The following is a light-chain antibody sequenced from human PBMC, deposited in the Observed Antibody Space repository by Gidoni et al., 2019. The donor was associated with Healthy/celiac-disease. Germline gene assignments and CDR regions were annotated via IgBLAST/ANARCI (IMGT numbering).Light chain of an antibody. CDR1: SSDVGGYNY. J-gene: IGLJ2*01. CDR3: SSYAGNNNLV. Sequence: QSALTQPPSASGPPGQSVTISCTGTSSDVGGYNYVSWYQQHPGKAPKLMIYEVIKRPSGVPERFSGSKSGNTASLTVSGLQAEDEADYYCSSYAGNNNLVFGGGTKLTVL. CDR2: EVI. V-gene: IGLV2-8*01.